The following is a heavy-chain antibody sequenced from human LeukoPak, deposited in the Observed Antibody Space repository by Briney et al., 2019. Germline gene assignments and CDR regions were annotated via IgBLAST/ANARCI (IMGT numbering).Heavy chain of an antibody. CDR1: GGTFSSYA. CDR3: ARDGGYSYGSYYYYMDV. D-gene: IGHD5-18*01. J-gene: IGHJ6*03. V-gene: IGHV1-69*05. CDR2: IIPIFGTA. Sequence: SVKVSCKASGGTFSSYAISWVRQAPGQGLEWMGGIIPIFGTANYAQKFQGRVTITTDKSTSTAYMELSSLRSEDTAVYYCARDGGYSYGSYYYYMDVWGKGTTVTVSS.